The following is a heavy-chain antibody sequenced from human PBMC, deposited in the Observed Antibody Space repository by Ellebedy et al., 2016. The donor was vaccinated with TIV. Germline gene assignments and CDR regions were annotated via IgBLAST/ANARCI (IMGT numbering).Heavy chain of an antibody. J-gene: IGHJ6*02. V-gene: IGHV3-48*03. Sequence: PGGSLRLSCAASGFMFSGYEMNWVRQAPGKGLEWVSYISISGNTIYYADSVKGRFTISRDNAKKSLYLQMNSLRVEDTAAYYCARCAAGGTSFHYGMDVWGQGTTVSVSS. CDR2: ISISGNTI. D-gene: IGHD6-13*01. CDR3: ARCAAGGTSFHYGMDV. CDR1: GFMFSGYE.